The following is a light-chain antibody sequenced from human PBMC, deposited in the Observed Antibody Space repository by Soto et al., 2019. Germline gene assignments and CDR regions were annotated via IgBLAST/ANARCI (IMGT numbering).Light chain of an antibody. J-gene: IGKJ2*01. Sequence: EIVLTQSPGTLSLSPGERATLSCRASHSVRSSYLAWYQQKHGQAPRLLIYGASSRATGIPDRFSGSGSGTHFSLTISRLEPEDFAVYYWQQYGSSPPYTFGQGTKLEIK. CDR3: QQYGSSPPYT. V-gene: IGKV3-20*01. CDR1: HSVRSSY. CDR2: GAS.